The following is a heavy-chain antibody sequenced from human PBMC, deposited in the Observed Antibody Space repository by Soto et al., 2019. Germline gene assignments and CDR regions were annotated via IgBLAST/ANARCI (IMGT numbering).Heavy chain of an antibody. J-gene: IGHJ6*02. CDR3: ARDLHDILTGSGYGMDV. CDR2: IYYSGST. Sequence: SETLSLTCTVSGGSISSGGYYWSWIRQHPGKGLEWIGYIYYSGSTYYNPSLKSRVTISVDTSKNQFSLKLSSVTAADTAVYYCARDLHDILTGSGYGMDVWGQGTTVTVSS. V-gene: IGHV4-31*03. D-gene: IGHD3-9*01. CDR1: GGSISSGGYY.